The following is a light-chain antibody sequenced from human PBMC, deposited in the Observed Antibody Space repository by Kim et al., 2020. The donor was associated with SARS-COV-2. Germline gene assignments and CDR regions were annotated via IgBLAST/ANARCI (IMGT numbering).Light chain of an antibody. CDR2: DAS. Sequence: AIQLTQSPSSLSASVGDRVTITCRASQGISSALDWYQQKPGKAPKLLIYDASSLESGVPSRFSGSGSGTDFTLTISSPQPEDFATYYCQQFNSYPLYTFGQGTKLEI. V-gene: IGKV1-13*02. J-gene: IGKJ2*01. CDR1: QGISSA. CDR3: QQFNSYPLYT.